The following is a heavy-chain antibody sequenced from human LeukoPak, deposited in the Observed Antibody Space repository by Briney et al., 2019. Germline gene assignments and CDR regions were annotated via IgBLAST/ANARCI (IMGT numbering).Heavy chain of an antibody. J-gene: IGHJ4*02. Sequence: GGSLRLSCAASAFPFSSYGMPWVRQAPGKGLEWVAVMWHDGSHKYYADSVTGRFTISRDNSKNTLYLQMNSLRAEDTAVYYCASGVYSSGWYLDYWGQGTLVTVSS. CDR3: ASGVYSSGWYLDY. CDR2: MWHDGSHK. D-gene: IGHD6-19*01. V-gene: IGHV3-33*01. CDR1: AFPFSSYG.